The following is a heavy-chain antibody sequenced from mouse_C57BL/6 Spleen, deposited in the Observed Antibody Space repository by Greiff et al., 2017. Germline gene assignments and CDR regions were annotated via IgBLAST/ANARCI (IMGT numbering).Heavy chain of an antibody. J-gene: IGHJ4*01. CDR1: GYAFSSYW. V-gene: IGHV1-80*01. CDR2: IYPGDGDT. Sequence: VQRVESGAELVKPGASVKISCKASGYAFSSYWMNWVKQRPGKGLEWIGQIYPGDGDTNYNGKFKGKATLTADKSSSTAYMQLSSLTSEDSAVYFCARAPELPDYYAMDYWGQGTSVTVSS. D-gene: IGHD1-1*01. CDR3: ARAPELPDYYAMDY.